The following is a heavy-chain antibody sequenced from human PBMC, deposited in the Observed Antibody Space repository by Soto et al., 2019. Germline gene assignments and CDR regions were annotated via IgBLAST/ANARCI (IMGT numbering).Heavy chain of an antibody. Sequence: GGSLRLSCAASGFTFSSYWMSWVRQAPGKGLEWVANIKQDGSEKYYVDSVKGRFTISRDNAKNSLYLQMNSLRAEDTAVYYCARDGGDFVVVPAAMSRTRGQQAYCYYMDVWGKGTTVTVSS. CDR1: GFTFSSYW. J-gene: IGHJ6*03. V-gene: IGHV3-7*01. CDR2: IKQDGSEK. CDR3: ARDGGDFVVVPAAMSRTRGQQAYCYYMDV. D-gene: IGHD2-2*01.